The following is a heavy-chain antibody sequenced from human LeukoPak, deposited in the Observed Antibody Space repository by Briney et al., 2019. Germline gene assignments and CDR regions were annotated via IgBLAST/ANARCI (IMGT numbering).Heavy chain of an antibody. CDR3: ARRSWSGYTYKDY. J-gene: IGHJ4*02. CDR2: IHYSGIT. Sequence: SETLSLTCSVSGGSISTAYWSWIRQPPGKGLEWIGNIHYSGITNYNSSLKSRVSISLDTSKNQFSLKLSSVTAADTAVYYCARRSWSGYTYKDYWGQGTLVTVSS. V-gene: IGHV4-59*01. D-gene: IGHD3-3*01. CDR1: GGSISTAY.